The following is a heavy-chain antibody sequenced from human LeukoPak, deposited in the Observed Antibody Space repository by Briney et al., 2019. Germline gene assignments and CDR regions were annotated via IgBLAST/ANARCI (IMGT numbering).Heavy chain of an antibody. CDR3: ASRAEYYDFWSGYYPPPPIDY. CDR2: IKQDGSEK. V-gene: IGHV3-7*01. Sequence: PGGSLRLSCAASGFTFSSYWMSWVRQAPGKGLEWVANIKQDGSEKYYVDSVKGRFTISRDNAKNSLYLQMNSLRAEDTAVYYCASRAEYYDFWSGYYPPPPIDYWGQGTLVTVSS. D-gene: IGHD3-3*01. CDR1: GFTFSSYW. J-gene: IGHJ4*02.